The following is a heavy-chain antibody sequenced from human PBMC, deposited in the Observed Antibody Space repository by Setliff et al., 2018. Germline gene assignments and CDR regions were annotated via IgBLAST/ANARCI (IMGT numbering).Heavy chain of an antibody. D-gene: IGHD1-1*01. CDR1: GGSVSPYF. Sequence: PSETLSLTCTVSGGSVSPYFWSWIRQPPGKGLEWIAYVHDNGETNQNPSLKSRVTISVDTSKNQFSLILRSVTAADTAVYYCARGSTGIYDPWGQGILVTVSS. CDR3: ARGSTGIYDP. J-gene: IGHJ5*02. V-gene: IGHV4-59*02. CDR2: VHDNGET.